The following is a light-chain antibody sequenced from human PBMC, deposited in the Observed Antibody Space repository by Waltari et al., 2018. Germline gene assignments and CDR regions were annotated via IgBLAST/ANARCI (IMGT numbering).Light chain of an antibody. CDR2: RND. CDR3: ATWDGSLSAVV. V-gene: IGLV1-47*01. J-gene: IGLJ2*01. Sequence: QSVVTQPPSASGTPGQRVTISCSGSSPNIGSNFVYWYQQLPGPTPKVLIFRNDRRPAGVPDRFSGSKSGTSASLDISGLRSEDEANYYCATWDGSLSAVVFGGGTKLTVL. CDR1: SPNIGSNF.